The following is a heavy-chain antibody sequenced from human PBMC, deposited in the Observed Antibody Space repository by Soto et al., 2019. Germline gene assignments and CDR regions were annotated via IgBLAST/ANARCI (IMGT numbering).Heavy chain of an antibody. J-gene: IGHJ3*02. V-gene: IGHV5-10-1*01. CDR3: ASSYDSRRDAFDI. D-gene: IGHD3-22*01. CDR1: GYSFTSYW. CDR2: IDPSDSYT. Sequence: GESLKISCKGSGYSFTSYWISWVRQMPGKGLEWMGRIDPSDSYTNYSPSFQGHVTISADKSISTAYLQWSSLKASDTAMYYCASSYDSRRDAFDIWGQGTMVTVSS.